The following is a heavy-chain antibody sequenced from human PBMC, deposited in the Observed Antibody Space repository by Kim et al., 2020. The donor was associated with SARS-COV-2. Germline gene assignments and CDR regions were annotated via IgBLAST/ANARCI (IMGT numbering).Heavy chain of an antibody. J-gene: IGHJ2*01. V-gene: IGHV4-34*01. CDR1: GGSFSGYY. Sequence: SETLSLTCAVYGGSFSGYYWSWIRQPPGKGLEWIGEINHSGSTNYNPSLKSRVTISVDTSKNQFSLKLSSVTAADTAVYYCARKRFSNYRYFDLWGRGTLVTVSS. D-gene: IGHD4-4*01. CDR2: INHSGST. CDR3: ARKRFSNYRYFDL.